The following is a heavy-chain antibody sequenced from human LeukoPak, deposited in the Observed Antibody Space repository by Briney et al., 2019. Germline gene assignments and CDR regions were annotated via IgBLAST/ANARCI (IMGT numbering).Heavy chain of an antibody. CDR1: GYTLTELS. V-gene: IGHV1-24*01. CDR2: FDPEDGET. CDR3: ATVSTTVVTIYYYYGMDV. D-gene: IGHD4-23*01. J-gene: IGHJ6*02. Sequence: ASVKVSCKVSGYTLTELSMHWVRQAPGKGFEWMGGFDPEDGETIYAQKFQGRVTMTEDTSTDTAYMELSSLRSEDTAVYYCATVSTTVVTIYYYYGMDVWGQGTTVTVSS.